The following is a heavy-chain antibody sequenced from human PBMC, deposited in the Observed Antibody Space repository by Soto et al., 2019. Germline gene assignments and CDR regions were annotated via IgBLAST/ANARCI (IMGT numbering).Heavy chain of an antibody. CDR1: GFTFSSYG. V-gene: IGHV3-30*18. CDR3: AKESSLWFGELLSDYYYGMDV. D-gene: IGHD3-10*01. Sequence: QVQLVESGGGVVQPGRSLRLSCAASGFTFSSYGMHWVRQAPGKGLEWVAVIAYDGSNKYYADSVKGRFTISRENSKNTLYLQMNSLRAEDTAVYYCAKESSLWFGELLSDYYYGMDVWGQGTTVTVSS. CDR2: IAYDGSNK. J-gene: IGHJ6*02.